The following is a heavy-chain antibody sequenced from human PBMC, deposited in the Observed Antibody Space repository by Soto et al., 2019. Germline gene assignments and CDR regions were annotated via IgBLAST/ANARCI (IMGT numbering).Heavy chain of an antibody. CDR2: ISSSSSTI. D-gene: IGHD4-4*01. CDR1: GFTFSSYS. V-gene: IGHV3-48*01. Sequence: GGSLRLSCAASGFTFSSYSMNWVRQAPGKGLEWVSYISSSSSTIYYADSVKGRFTISRDNAKNSLYLQMNSLRAEDTAVYYCARVVLPGPATTVTTWVVNYYYYMDVWGKGTTVTVSS. CDR3: ARVVLPGPATTVTTWVVNYYYYMDV. J-gene: IGHJ6*03.